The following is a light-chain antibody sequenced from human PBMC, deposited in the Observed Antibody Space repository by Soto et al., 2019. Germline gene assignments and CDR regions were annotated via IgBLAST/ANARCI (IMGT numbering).Light chain of an antibody. CDR3: QQFCTSPTT. Sequence: IALTQSPGSLSLSPGERATLSCTATQSVSSGFLAWDQQKPGQASRLLMSGASSRATGIPDRFSGSGSGTDLTLTISRLEPGDFAVYYCQQFCTSPTTFGGATKV. CDR2: GAS. J-gene: IGKJ4*01. CDR1: QSVSSGF. V-gene: IGKV3-20*01.